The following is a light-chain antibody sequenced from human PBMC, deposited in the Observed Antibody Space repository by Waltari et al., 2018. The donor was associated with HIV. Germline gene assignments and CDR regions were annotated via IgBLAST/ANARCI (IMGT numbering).Light chain of an antibody. CDR1: VFTEAY. Sequence: SYELTQPPSLPVFPGQTARITCTGDVFTEAYVYWYQQKPGQAPALVIFKATERPSGIPERFSGSRSGTTVTLTITGVRPEDEGDYYCQSRGIRGSYVFGSGTKVTVL. CDR2: KAT. J-gene: IGLJ1*01. CDR3: QSRGIRGSYV. V-gene: IGLV3-25*03.